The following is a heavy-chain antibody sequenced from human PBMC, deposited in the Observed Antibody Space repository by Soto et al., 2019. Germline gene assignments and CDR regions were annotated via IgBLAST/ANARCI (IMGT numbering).Heavy chain of an antibody. CDR2: INHSGST. J-gene: IGHJ4*02. CDR1: VGSFSRYY. CDR3: ARAGGLGAVADDY. V-gene: IGHV4-34*01. D-gene: IGHD6-19*01. Sequence: SETLSLTCAVYVGSFSRYYWSWIRQPPGKWLEWIGEINHSGSTXXXPSLKSRVXLSVDTSKNQFXLTLRXFPSADPPVYYCARAGGLGAVADDYWRQGTLVTVSS.